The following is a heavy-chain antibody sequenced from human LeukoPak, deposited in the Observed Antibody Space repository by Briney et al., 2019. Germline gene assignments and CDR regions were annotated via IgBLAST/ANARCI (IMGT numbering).Heavy chain of an antibody. CDR1: GFTFSSYS. CDR3: ARNHGNYHAFDS. CDR2: LYTGGST. V-gene: IGHV3-53*01. D-gene: IGHD3-10*01. Sequence: PGGSLRLSCAASGFTFSSYSMNWVRQAPGKGLEWVSVLYTGGSTYYSDSGKGRFTISRDNSKNTLYLQMNSLRVEDPPVYYCARNHGNYHAFDSGGQGTL. J-gene: IGHJ4*02.